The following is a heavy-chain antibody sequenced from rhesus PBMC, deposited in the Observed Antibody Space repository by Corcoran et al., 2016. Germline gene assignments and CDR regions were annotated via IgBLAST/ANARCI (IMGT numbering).Heavy chain of an antibody. Sequence: QVQLQESGPGGVTPSEPLSPTCAVLGGSISVSYRGRWIRKHPGKGREWIGDIYGGSPSTNYPPSLKSRGTISKDASKNQFSLKLSSVTAADTAVYYCAREARRCASDYWGQGVLVTVSS. D-gene: IGHD2-21*01. J-gene: IGHJ4*01. CDR2: IYGGSPST. V-gene: IGHV4S10*01. CDR3: AREARRCASDY. CDR1: GGSISVSYR.